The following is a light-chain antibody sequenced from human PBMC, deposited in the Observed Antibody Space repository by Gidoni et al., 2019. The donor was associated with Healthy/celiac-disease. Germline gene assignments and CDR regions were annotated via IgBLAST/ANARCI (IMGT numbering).Light chain of an antibody. J-gene: IGKJ2*01. V-gene: IGKV3-20*01. CDR2: GAS. Sequence: DIVLKQSPGTLSLSPGERATLSCRASQSVSSSYLAWYQQKPGQAPRPLIDGASSRATGIPDRFSGSGSGTDFTLTISRLEPEDFAVYYCQQYGSSPVYTFGQGTKLEIK. CDR3: QQYGSSPVYT. CDR1: QSVSSSY.